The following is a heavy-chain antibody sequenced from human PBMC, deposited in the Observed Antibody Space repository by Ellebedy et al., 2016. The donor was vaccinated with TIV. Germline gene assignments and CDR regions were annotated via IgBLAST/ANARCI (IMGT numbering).Heavy chain of an antibody. CDR2: ITSSSSYR. V-gene: IGHV3-21*01. CDR3: ASRGVAVQGADY. J-gene: IGHJ4*02. CDR1: GFTFSSYS. Sequence: PGGSLRLSCAASGFTFSSYSMNWVRQAPGKGLEWVSSITSSSSYRFYADSVKGRFTISRDNAKNSLYLQMNSLRAEDTAVYYCASRGVAVQGADYWGQGTLVTVSS. D-gene: IGHD3-10*01.